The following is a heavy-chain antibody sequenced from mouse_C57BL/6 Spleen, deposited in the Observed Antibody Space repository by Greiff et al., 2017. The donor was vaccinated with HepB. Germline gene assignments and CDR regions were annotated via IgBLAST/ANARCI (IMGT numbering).Heavy chain of an antibody. D-gene: IGHD2-4*01. CDR1: GFSLTSYG. CDR3: ARPPYDYDGGWYAMDY. J-gene: IGHJ4*01. CDR2: IWSGGST. V-gene: IGHV2-2*01. Sequence: VQLQQSGPGLVQPSQSLSITCTVSGFSLTSYGVHWVRQSPGKGLEWLGVIWSGGSTDYNAAFISRLSISKDNSKSQVFFKMNSLQADDTAIYYCARPPYDYDGGWYAMDYWGQGTSVTVSS.